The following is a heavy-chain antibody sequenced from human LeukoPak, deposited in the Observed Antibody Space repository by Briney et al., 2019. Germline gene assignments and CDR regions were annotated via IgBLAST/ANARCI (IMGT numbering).Heavy chain of an antibody. CDR3: ASSLWFGESIYFDY. CDR1: GSSISTYY. V-gene: IGHV4-59*07. D-gene: IGHD3-10*01. Sequence: SDTLSLTCTVSGSSISTYYWSWIRQPPGKGLEWIGYLYHGGSTTYNPFLKSRVTISVDTSKNQFLLRLSFVTATDTAVYYCASSLWFGESIYFDYWGQGALVTVSS. J-gene: IGHJ4*02. CDR2: LYHGGST.